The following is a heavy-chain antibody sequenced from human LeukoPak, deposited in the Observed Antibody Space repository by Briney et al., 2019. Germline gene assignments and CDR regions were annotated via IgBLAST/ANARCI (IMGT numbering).Heavy chain of an antibody. V-gene: IGHV1-2*02. CDR2: INPNSGGT. J-gene: IGHJ3*01. Sequence: ASVKVSCKASGYTFTGYYMHWVRQAPGQGLEWMGWINPNSGGTNYAQKFQGRVTMTRDTSISTAYMELSRLRSDDTAVYYCARDSGISGSYYLPYQNWGQGTMVTVSS. D-gene: IGHD1-26*01. CDR1: GYTFTGYY. CDR3: ARDSGISGSYYLPYQN.